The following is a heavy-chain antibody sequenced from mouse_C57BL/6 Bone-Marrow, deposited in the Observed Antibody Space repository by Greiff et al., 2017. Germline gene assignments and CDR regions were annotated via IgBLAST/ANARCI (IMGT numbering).Heavy chain of an antibody. V-gene: IGHV1-50*01. CDR3: AKGERVDY. Sequence: QVQLQQPGAELVKPGASVKLSCKASGYTFTSYWMQWVKQRPGQGLEWIGEIDPSDSYTNYNQTFKGKTTLTVDTSSSTAYVQLSNLTSEDSAVYYCAKGERVDYWGQGTTLTVSS. CDR1: GYTFTSYW. CDR2: IDPSDSYT. J-gene: IGHJ2*01.